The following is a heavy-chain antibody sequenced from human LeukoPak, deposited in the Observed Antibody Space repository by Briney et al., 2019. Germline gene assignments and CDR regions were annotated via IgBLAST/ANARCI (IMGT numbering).Heavy chain of an antibody. V-gene: IGHV3-23*01. D-gene: IGHD6-19*01. Sequence: GGSLRLSCAASGFTFSNYAMSWVRQAPGKGLEWVSGISRSGDSTFYTDSVKGRFTISRDNSKNTLYLQMNSLRAEDTAVYYCAKVYSSVWTHIGHFDYWGQGTLVTVSS. CDR2: ISRSGDST. CDR1: GFTFSNYA. CDR3: AKVYSSVWTHIGHFDY. J-gene: IGHJ4*02.